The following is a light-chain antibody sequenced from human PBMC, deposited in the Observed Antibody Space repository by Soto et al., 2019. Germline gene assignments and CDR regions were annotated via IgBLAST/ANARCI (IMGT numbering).Light chain of an antibody. CDR1: SVGSKS. CDR3: QVWDSRSDHVV. V-gene: IGLV3-21*02. CDR2: DDS. J-gene: IGLJ2*01. Sequence: VLTQPPSVSVAPGQTARIICGGNSVGSKSMHWYQQKPGQAPVLVVYDDSNRPSGIPGRFSGSNSGNTATLTISRVEAGDEADYYCQVWDSRSDHVVFGGGTQLTVL.